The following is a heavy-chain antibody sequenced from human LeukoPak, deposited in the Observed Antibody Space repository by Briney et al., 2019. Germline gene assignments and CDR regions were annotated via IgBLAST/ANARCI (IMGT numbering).Heavy chain of an antibody. CDR2: ISSSGSTI. J-gene: IGHJ4*02. V-gene: IGHV3-11*04. Sequence: KTGGSLRLSCAASGFTFSDYYMSWIRQAPGKGLEWVSYISSSGSTIYYADSVKGRFTISRDNAKNSLYLQMNSLRAEDTAVYYCARDATYYDYVWGSYRPGIFDYWGQGTLVTVSS. CDR1: GFTFSDYY. D-gene: IGHD3-16*02. CDR3: ARDATYYDYVWGSYRPGIFDY.